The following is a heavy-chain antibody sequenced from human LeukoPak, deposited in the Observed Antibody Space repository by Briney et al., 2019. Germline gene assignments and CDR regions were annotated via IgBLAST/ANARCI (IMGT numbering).Heavy chain of an antibody. CDR1: GFTFSSYG. CDR3: AKSETYCGGDCYLYYFDY. Sequence: GGSLRLSCAASGFTFSSYGMHWVRQAPGKGLEWVSAISGSGGSTYYADSVKGRFTISGDNSKNTLYLQMNSLRAEDTAVYYCAKSETYCGGDCYLYYFDYWGQGTLVTVSS. D-gene: IGHD2-21*02. CDR2: ISGSGGST. J-gene: IGHJ4*02. V-gene: IGHV3-23*01.